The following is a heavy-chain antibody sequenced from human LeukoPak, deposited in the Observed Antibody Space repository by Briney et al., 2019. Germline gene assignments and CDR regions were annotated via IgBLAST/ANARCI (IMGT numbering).Heavy chain of an antibody. D-gene: IGHD3-3*01. CDR3: ARGVLWSGYFYFDY. V-gene: IGHV3-72*01. CDR1: GFTFSEYY. CDR2: IRNKANSYTT. J-gene: IGHJ4*02. Sequence: GGSLRLSCAVSGFTFSEYYMDWVRQAPGKGLEWVGRIRNKANSYTTEYAASVKGRFTISRDDSRNSLYLQMNSLTAEDTAVYYCARGVLWSGYFYFDYWGQGTLVTVSS.